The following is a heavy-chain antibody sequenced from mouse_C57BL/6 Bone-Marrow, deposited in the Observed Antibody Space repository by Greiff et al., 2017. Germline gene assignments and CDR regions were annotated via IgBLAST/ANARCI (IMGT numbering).Heavy chain of an antibody. CDR1: GYTFTSYG. CDR2: IYPRSGNT. CDR3: ARDYGSSYDAMDY. V-gene: IGHV1-81*01. J-gene: IGHJ4*01. Sequence: QVQLKEYGAELARPGASVKLSCKASGYTFTSYGISWVKQRTGQGLEWIGEIYPRSGNTYYNEKFKGKATLTADKSSSTAYMELRSLTSEDSAVYFCARDYGSSYDAMDYWGQGTSVTVSS. D-gene: IGHD1-1*01.